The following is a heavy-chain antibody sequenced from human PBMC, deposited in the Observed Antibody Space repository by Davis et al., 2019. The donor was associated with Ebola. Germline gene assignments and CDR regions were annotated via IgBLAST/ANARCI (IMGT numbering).Heavy chain of an antibody. CDR3: ARDPAELGTGYLEYYFDY. V-gene: IGHV3-30*02. CDR1: GFTFSSYW. J-gene: IGHJ4*02. D-gene: IGHD3-9*01. Sequence: PGGSLRLSCAASGFTFSSYWMTWVRQAPGKGLEWVAFVRLDGSDEDYRDSVKGRFTISRDNSKNTVYLQMNSLRAEDTALYYCARDPAELGTGYLEYYFDYWGQGTPVAVSS. CDR2: VRLDGSDE.